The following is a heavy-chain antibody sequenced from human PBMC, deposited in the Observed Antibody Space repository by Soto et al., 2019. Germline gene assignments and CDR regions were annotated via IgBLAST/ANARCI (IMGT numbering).Heavy chain of an antibody. V-gene: IGHV5-10-1*01. CDR2: IDPSDSYT. Sequence: GESLKISCKGSGYSFTSYWISWVRQMPGKGLEWMGRIDPSDSYTNYSPSFQGHVTISADKSISTAYLQWSSLKASDTAMYYCARPTGYSSSWYDYWGQGTLVTVSS. J-gene: IGHJ4*02. CDR1: GYSFTSYW. CDR3: ARPTGYSSSWYDY. D-gene: IGHD6-13*01.